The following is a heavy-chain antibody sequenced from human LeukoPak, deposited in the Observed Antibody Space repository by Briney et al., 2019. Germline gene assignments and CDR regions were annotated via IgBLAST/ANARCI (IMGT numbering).Heavy chain of an antibody. Sequence: SETLSLTCTVSGYSIRNGYNWGWIRLSPGKGLEWLGSIYQSGSTYDNPSLKGRVTLSIDTSKNQFSLKLTAVTAADTALYYCARAEINDYSRYWAQGIRVLVFS. D-gene: IGHD4-11*01. CDR3: ARAEINDYSRY. J-gene: IGHJ1*01. CDR2: IYQSGST. CDR1: GYSIRNGYN. V-gene: IGHV4-38-2*02.